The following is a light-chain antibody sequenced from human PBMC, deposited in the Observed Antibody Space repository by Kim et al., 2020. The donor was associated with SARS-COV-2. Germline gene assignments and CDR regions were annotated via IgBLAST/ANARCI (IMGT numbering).Light chain of an antibody. CDR2: LGS. CDR1: QSLLHSSGHNY. V-gene: IGKV2-28*01. CDR3: IQALQTPVT. J-gene: IGKJ2*01. Sequence: DIVMTQSPLSLPVTPGEPASISCRSSQSLLHSSGHNYLDWYLQKPGQSPQLLIYLGSNRASRVPDRFSGSGSGTNFTLKISRVEAKDILLYYYIQALQTPVTFDQDTKLEF.